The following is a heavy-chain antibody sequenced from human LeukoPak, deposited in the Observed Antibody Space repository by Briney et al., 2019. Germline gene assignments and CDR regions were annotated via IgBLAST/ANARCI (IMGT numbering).Heavy chain of an antibody. CDR3: ARYYDILTGPYYFDY. J-gene: IGHJ4*02. D-gene: IGHD3-9*01. CDR1: GYTFTSYS. CDR2: ISAYNGNT. Sequence: GASVKVSCKASGYTFTSYSISWVRQAPGQGLEWMGWISAYNGNTNYAQKLQGRVTMTTDTSTSTAYMELRSLRSDDTAVYYCARYYDILTGPYYFDYWGQGTLVTVSS. V-gene: IGHV1-18*01.